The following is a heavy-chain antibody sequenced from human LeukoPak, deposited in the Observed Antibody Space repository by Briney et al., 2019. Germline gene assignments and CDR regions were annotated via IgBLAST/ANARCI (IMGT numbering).Heavy chain of an antibody. J-gene: IGHJ4*02. CDR2: ISWNSGSI. CDR3: AKADCSSASCYTDY. V-gene: IGHV3-9*03. D-gene: IGHD2-2*02. CDR1: GFTFDDYA. Sequence: PGRSLRLSCAASGFTFDDYAMHWVRQAPGKGLEWVSGISWNSGSIGYADSVKGRFPISRDNAKNSLYLQMNSLRPEDMALYYCAKADCSSASCYTDYWGQGTLVTVSS.